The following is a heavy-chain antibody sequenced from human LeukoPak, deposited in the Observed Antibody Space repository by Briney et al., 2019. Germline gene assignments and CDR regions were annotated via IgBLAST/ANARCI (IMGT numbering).Heavy chain of an antibody. D-gene: IGHD3-22*01. CDR1: GYSFTSYW. V-gene: IGHV5-51*01. Sequence: TGESLQISCKGSGYSFTSYWIGWVRQMPGKGLEWMGIIYPGDSDTRYSPSFQGQVTISADKSISTAYLQWSSLKASDTAMYYCARQSYYYDSSGYGLDPWGQGTLVTVSS. J-gene: IGHJ5*02. CDR3: ARQSYYYDSSGYGLDP. CDR2: IYPGDSDT.